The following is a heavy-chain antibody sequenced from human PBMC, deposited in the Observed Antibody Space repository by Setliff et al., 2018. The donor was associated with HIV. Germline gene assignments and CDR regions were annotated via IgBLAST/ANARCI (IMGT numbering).Heavy chain of an antibody. V-gene: IGHV1-69*13. Sequence: ASVKVSCKASGGTFSRLAISWVRQAPGQGLEWMGGNIPIYGTVNYAQKFQGRVTITADESTTTAYMELSSLRSEDTAVYYCATSPRGTYYDILTGLPRGYFDPWGQGTQVTVSS. CDR3: ATSPRGTYYDILTGLPRGYFDP. J-gene: IGHJ5*02. CDR1: GGTFSRLA. CDR2: NIPIYGTV. D-gene: IGHD3-9*01.